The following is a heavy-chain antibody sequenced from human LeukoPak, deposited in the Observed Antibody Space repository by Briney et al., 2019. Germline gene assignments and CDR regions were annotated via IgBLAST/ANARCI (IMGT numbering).Heavy chain of an antibody. CDR1: GFTFSSYC. CDR2: ITYDGSNK. Sequence: PGRSLRLSCAASGFTFSSYCMHWVRQAPGKGLEWVAVITYDGSNKYYADSVKGRFTISRGNSKNTLYLQMNSLRAEDTAVYYCAKELLRVLWFGELFSYYGMDVWGQGTTVTVSS. J-gene: IGHJ6*02. CDR3: AKELLRVLWFGELFSYYGMDV. D-gene: IGHD3-10*01. V-gene: IGHV3-30*18.